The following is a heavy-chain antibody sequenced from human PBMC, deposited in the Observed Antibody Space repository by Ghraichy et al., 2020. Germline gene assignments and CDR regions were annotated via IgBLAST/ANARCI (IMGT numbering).Heavy chain of an antibody. CDR2: ISYDGTNK. J-gene: IGHJ6*03. D-gene: IGHD1-7*01. CDR1: GFTFSTYS. CDR3: AREIWNYEKRGHYYYYSMDV. V-gene: IGHV3-30*04. Sequence: GGSLRLSCAASGFTFSTYSMHWVRQAPGKGLEWVAIISYDGTNKYYTDSVKGRFTISRDNSKNTLYLQASRLRPEDTAVYYCAREIWNYEKRGHYYYYSMDVWGKGTTVTVSS.